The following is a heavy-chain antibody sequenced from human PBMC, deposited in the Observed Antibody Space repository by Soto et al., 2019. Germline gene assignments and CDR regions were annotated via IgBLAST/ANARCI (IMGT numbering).Heavy chain of an antibody. V-gene: IGHV1-8*01. D-gene: IGHD6-13*01. Sequence: ASVKVSCKASGYTFTSYDINWVRQATGQGLEWMGWMNPNSGNTGYAQKFQGRVTMTRNTSISTAYMELSSLRSEDTAVYYCARGHRPGIAAAGSRWFDPWGQGTLVTSPQ. J-gene: IGHJ5*02. CDR2: MNPNSGNT. CDR3: ARGHRPGIAAAGSRWFDP. CDR1: GYTFTSYD.